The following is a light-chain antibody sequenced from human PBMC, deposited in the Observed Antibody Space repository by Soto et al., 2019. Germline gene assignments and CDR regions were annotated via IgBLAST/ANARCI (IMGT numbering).Light chain of an antibody. Sequence: QSVLTQPPSASGTPGQRVTISCSGSSSNIGNNTVNWYQQLPGTAPKLLIYSNNQRPSGVPDRFSGSKSGTSASLAISGLQSEDEADYYCAAWGDSLSGRVFGGGTQLTVL. J-gene: IGLJ3*02. CDR1: SSNIGNNT. CDR3: AAWGDSLSGRV. CDR2: SNN. V-gene: IGLV1-44*01.